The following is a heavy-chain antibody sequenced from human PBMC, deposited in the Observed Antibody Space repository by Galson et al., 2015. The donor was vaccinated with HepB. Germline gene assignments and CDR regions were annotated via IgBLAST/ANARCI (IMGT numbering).Heavy chain of an antibody. J-gene: IGHJ4*02. CDR2: IKSKTDGGTT. V-gene: IGHV3-15*07. D-gene: IGHD2-21*01. CDR3: TTVSVVVIARALDY. CDR1: GFTFSNAW. Sequence: SLRLSCAASGFTFSNAWMNWVRQAPGKGLEWVGRIKSKTDGGTTDYAAPVKGRFTISRDDSKNTLYLQMNSLKTGDTAVYYCTTVSVVVIARALDYWGQGTLVTVSS.